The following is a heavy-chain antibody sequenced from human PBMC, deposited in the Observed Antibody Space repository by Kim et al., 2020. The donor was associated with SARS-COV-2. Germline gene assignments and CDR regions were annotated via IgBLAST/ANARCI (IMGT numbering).Heavy chain of an antibody. V-gene: IGHV1-8*01. CDR2: NS. J-gene: IGHJ6*02. Sequence: NSAYAQTCQGRVTMTRNTSMGTAYMELSSLRSEDTAVYYCARRLRPHMDVWGQGTTVTVSS. CDR3: ARRLRPHMDV. D-gene: IGHD4-17*01.